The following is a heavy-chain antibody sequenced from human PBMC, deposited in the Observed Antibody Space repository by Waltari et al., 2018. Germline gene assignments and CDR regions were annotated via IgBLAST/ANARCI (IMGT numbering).Heavy chain of an antibody. CDR1: GYTFTGYS. CDR2: INPNSGGT. Sequence: QVQLVQSGAELKEPGASVKVSCKASGYTFTGYSMHWVRQAPGQGLEWMGWINPNSGGTNYAQKFEGWVTMTRDTSINTAYMELTRLTSDDTAVYYCARDRGYFYESSGYYSLNDWGQGTLVTVSS. D-gene: IGHD3-22*01. CDR3: ARDRGYFYESSGYYSLND. V-gene: IGHV1-2*04. J-gene: IGHJ4*02.